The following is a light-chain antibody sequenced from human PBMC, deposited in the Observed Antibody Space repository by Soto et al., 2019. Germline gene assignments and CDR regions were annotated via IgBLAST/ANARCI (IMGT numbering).Light chain of an antibody. CDR2: EVS. Sequence: QSVLTQPASVSGSPGQSITISCSGTSSDVDGYNYVSWYQQHPGKAPKLMIYEVSNRPSGVSNRFSGSKSDNTASLTISGLQAEDEADYYCNSYTSSTTLVFGGGTKLTVL. CDR1: SSDVDGYNY. CDR3: NSYTSSTTLV. J-gene: IGLJ2*01. V-gene: IGLV2-14*01.